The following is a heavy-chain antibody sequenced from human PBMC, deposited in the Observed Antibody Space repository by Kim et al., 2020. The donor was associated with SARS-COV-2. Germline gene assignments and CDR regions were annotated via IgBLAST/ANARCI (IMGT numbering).Heavy chain of an antibody. J-gene: IGHJ5*02. CDR3: SSHLNA. Sequence: KPYSGKTEYAASVKGRLTISRDDSKGIAYLQMNSLETDDTAVYYCSSHLNAWGQGTLVTVSS. CDR2: KPYSGKT. V-gene: IGHV3-49*02.